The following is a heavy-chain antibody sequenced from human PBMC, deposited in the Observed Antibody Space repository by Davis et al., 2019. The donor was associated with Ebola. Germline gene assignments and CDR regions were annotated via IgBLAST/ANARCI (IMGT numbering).Heavy chain of an antibody. CDR3: ARGRTMVRGVTDFDY. J-gene: IGHJ4*02. V-gene: IGHV1-18*01. Sequence: ASVKVSCKASGYTFTSYGISWVRQAPGQGLEWMGWISAYNGNTNYAKKLQGRVTMTTDTSTSTAYMELRSLRSDDTAVYYCARGRTMVRGVTDFDYWGQGTLVTVSS. CDR2: ISAYNGNT. D-gene: IGHD3-10*01. CDR1: GYTFTSYG.